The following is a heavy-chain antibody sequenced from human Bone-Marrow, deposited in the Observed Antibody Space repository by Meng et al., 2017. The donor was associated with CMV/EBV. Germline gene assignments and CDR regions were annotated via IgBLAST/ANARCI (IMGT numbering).Heavy chain of an antibody. J-gene: IGHJ4*02. CDR3: ARGFGYDFWSGYYPQGDY. CDR1: GYTFTGYY. CDR2: INPNSGGT. D-gene: IGHD3-3*01. V-gene: IGHV1-2*02. Sequence: ASVKVSFKASGYTFTGYYMHWVRQAPGQGLEWMGWINPNSGGTNYAQKFQGRVTMTRDTSISTAYMELSRLRSDDTAVYYCARGFGYDFWSGYYPQGDYWGQGTLVTVSS.